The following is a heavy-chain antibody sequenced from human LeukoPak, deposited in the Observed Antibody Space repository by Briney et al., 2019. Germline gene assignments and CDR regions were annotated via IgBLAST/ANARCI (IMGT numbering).Heavy chain of an antibody. CDR2: ISSSSSYI. CDR3: ARDGYYGSGSVIDY. Sequence: GGSLRLSCAASGFIFSTYWVTWVRQAPGKGLEWVSSISSSSSYIYYADSVKGRFTISRDNAKNSLYLQMNSLRAEDTAVYYCARDGYYGSGSVIDYWGQGTLVTVSS. CDR1: GFIFSTYW. D-gene: IGHD3-10*01. J-gene: IGHJ4*02. V-gene: IGHV3-21*01.